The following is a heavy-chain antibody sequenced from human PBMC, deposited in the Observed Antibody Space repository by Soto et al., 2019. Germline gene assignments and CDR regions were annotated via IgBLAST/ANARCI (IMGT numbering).Heavy chain of an antibody. V-gene: IGHV3-23*01. CDR3: AKGVYGGDDYYYYMDV. J-gene: IGHJ6*03. D-gene: IGHD4-17*01. CDR1: GFTFSSYA. Sequence: PGGSLRLSCAASGFTFSSYAMSWVRQAPGKGLEWVSAISGSGGSTYYADSVKGRFTISRDNSKNTLYLQMNSLRAEDTAVYYCAKGVYGGDDYYYYMDVWGKGTTVTVSS. CDR2: ISGSGGST.